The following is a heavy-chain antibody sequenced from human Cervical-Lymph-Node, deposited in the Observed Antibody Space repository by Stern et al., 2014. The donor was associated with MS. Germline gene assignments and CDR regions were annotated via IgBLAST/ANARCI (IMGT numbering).Heavy chain of an antibody. CDR3: ARNGWYSLDY. CDR2: IHHSGST. D-gene: IGHD6-19*01. J-gene: IGHJ4*02. V-gene: IGHV4-4*02. CDR1: GGSISSHDW. Sequence: QLQLQESGPGLVKPSGTLSLTCTVSGGSISSHDWWSWVRQPPGKGLEWVGEIHHSGSTNYNPSLKSRVTISVDKSKTQFSLELSSLTAADTAVYYCARNGWYSLDYWGQGTLVTVSS.